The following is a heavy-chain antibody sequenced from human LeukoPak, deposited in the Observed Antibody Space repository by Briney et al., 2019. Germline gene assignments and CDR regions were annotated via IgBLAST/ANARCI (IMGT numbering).Heavy chain of an antibody. Sequence: GGSLRLSCAASGFTFSNYAMTWVRQAPGKGLEWVSGISGSASRTYYADSVKGRFTISKDNAKNTVYLQMNSLRAEDTAVYYCVSFYETYWGRGTLVTVSS. CDR2: ISGSASRT. V-gene: IGHV3-23*01. CDR3: VSFYETY. J-gene: IGHJ4*02. CDR1: GFTFSNYA. D-gene: IGHD2/OR15-2a*01.